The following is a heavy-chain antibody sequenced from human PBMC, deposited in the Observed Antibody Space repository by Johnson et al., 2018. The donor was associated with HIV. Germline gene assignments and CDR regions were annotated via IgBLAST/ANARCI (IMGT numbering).Heavy chain of an antibody. CDR1: GFTFSSYG. CDR3: ARDRPITMDPRGAFDI. CDR2: IRYDGSNK. D-gene: IGHD3-10*01. V-gene: IGHV3-30*02. Sequence: QVQLVESGGGVVQPGGSLRLSCAASGFTFSSYGIHWVRQAPGKGLEWVAFIRYDGSNKYYADSVKGRFTISRDNSKNTLYLQMNSLRAEDTAVYYCARDRPITMDPRGAFDIWGQGTMVTVSS. J-gene: IGHJ3*02.